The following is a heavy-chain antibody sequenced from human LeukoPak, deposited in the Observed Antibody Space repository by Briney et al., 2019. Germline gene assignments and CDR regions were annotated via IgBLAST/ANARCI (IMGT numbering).Heavy chain of an antibody. CDR3: ARGRNRHNTVTTDY. CDR1: GGTFSSYA. CDR2: IIPILGIA. J-gene: IGHJ4*02. Sequence: SVKVSCKASGGTFSSYAISWVRQAPGQGLEWMGRIIPILGIANYAQKFQGRVTITADKSTSTAYMELSSLRSEDTAVYYCARGRNRHNTVTTDYWGQGTLVTVSS. D-gene: IGHD4-17*01. V-gene: IGHV1-69*04.